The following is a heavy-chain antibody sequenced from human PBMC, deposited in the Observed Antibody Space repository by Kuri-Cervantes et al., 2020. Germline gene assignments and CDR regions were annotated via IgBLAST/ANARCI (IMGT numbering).Heavy chain of an antibody. V-gene: IGHV1-18*01. CDR3: ARDLGWVDWWLGPFPYYYYGMDV. CDR1: GYTFTSYG. Sequence: ASVKVSFKASGYTFTSYGISWVRQAPGQGPEWMGWISAYNGNTNYAQKLQGRVTMTTDTSTSTAYMELRSLRSDDTAVYYCARDLGWVDWWLGPFPYYYYGMDVWGQGTTVTVSS. D-gene: IGHD6-19*01. J-gene: IGHJ6*02. CDR2: ISAYNGNT.